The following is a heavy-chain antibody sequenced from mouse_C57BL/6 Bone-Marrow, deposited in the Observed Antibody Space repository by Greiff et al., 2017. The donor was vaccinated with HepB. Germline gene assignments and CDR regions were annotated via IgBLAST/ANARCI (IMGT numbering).Heavy chain of an antibody. D-gene: IGHD1-1*01. J-gene: IGHJ1*03. CDR2: IRNKANNHAT. CDR3: TFITTVVALHWYFDV. V-gene: IGHV6-6*01. CDR1: GFTFSDAW. Sequence: EVQRVESGGGLVQPGGSMKLSCAASGFTFSDAWMDWVRQSPEKGLEWVAEIRNKANNHATYYAESVKGRFTISRDDSTSSVYRQMNSLRAEDTGIYYCTFITTVVALHWYFDVWGTGTTVTVAS.